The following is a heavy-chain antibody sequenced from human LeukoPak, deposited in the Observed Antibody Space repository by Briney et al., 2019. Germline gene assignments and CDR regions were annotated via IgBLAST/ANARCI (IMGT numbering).Heavy chain of an antibody. D-gene: IGHD1-26*01. V-gene: IGHV4-59*01. CDR2: IYYSGTPT. Sequence: SETLSLTCTVSGDSISSSWWAWIRQPPGKGLEWIGYIYYSGTPTSYNPSLKSRVTISIDTSRNQFSLKLSSVTAADTAVYYCARDSRGRGPDFDYWGQGTLVTVSS. J-gene: IGHJ4*02. CDR1: GDSISSSW. CDR3: ARDSRGRGPDFDY.